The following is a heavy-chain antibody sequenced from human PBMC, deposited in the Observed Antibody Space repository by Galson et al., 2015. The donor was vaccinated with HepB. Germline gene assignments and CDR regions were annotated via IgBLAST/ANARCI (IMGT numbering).Heavy chain of an antibody. J-gene: IGHJ4*02. Sequence: SLRLSCAASEFTVSSNFMTWVRQAPGKGLECVSIMYSGGGTYYADSVKGRFTFSRDNSKNTLYLQMNSLRAEDTAVYYCARDARGIAAIDYWGQGTLVTVSS. CDR1: EFTVSSNF. D-gene: IGHD6-13*01. V-gene: IGHV3-53*01. CDR2: MYSGGGT. CDR3: ARDARGIAAIDY.